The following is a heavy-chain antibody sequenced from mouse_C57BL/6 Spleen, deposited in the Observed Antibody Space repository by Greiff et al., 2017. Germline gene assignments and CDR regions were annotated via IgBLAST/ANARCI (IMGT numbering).Heavy chain of an antibody. J-gene: IGHJ3*01. Sequence: VQLQQPGAELVMPGASVKLSCKASGYTFTSYWMHWVKQRPGQGLEWIGEIDPSDSYTNYNQKFKVKSTLTVDKSSSTAYMQLSSLTSEDSAVYYCARSGGTSFAYWGQGTLVTVSA. V-gene: IGHV1-69*01. CDR3: ARSGGTSFAY. CDR1: GYTFTSYW. CDR2: IDPSDSYT. D-gene: IGHD3-1*01.